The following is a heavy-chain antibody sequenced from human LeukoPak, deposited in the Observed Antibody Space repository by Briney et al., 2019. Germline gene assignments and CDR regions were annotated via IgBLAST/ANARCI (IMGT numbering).Heavy chain of an antibody. CDR2: IYTSGST. CDR1: GGSISSYY. Sequence: SETLSLTCTVSGGSISSYYWSWIRQPAGKGLEWIGRIYTSGSTNYNPSLKSRVTMSVDTSKNQFSLKLSSVTAADTAVYYCARQSKFGIAAAGTVGNWFDPWGQGTLVTVSS. D-gene: IGHD6-13*01. CDR3: ARQSKFGIAAAGTVGNWFDP. J-gene: IGHJ5*02. V-gene: IGHV4-4*07.